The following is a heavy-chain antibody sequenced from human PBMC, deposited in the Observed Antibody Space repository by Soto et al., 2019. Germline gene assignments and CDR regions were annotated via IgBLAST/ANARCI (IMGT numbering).Heavy chain of an antibody. CDR1: GYTFTGYY. Sequence: GASVKPTCKASGYTFTGYYMHWVRQDPEQGLEWMGRINPNSGITNYAQKFQGRVTITADTSTSTAYMELSRLRSEDTAVYYCASHLSSGTGLDWFDPRGQGTLVTVSS. V-gene: IGHV1-2*02. J-gene: IGHJ5*02. CDR3: ASHLSSGTGLDWFDP. D-gene: IGHD2-8*02. CDR2: INPNSGIT.